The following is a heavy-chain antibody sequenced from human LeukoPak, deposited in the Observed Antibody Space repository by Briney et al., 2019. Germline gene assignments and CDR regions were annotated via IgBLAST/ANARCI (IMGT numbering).Heavy chain of an antibody. CDR3: AREGVVVIKGAFDI. CDR1: GGSFSGYY. J-gene: IGHJ3*02. Sequence: PSETPSLTRAVYGGSFSGYYWSWIRQPPGKGLEWIGEINHSGSTNYNPSLKSRVTISVDTSKNQFSLKLSSVTAADTAVYYCAREGVVVIKGAFDIWGQGTMVTVSS. D-gene: IGHD3-22*01. V-gene: IGHV4-34*01. CDR2: INHSGST.